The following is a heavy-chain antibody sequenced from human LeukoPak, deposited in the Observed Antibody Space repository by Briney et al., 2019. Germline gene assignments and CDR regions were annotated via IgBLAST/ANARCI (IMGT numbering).Heavy chain of an antibody. CDR1: GSHFTTYW. CDR3: ARSLPGTMLRGYGMDV. J-gene: IGHJ6*02. D-gene: IGHD3-10*01. Sequence: KPGGSRQISGQGSGSHFTTYWIGGAGRRPGKGVELMGIIYPGDYDTRDNPSWQGQVTISADKSISTAYLQWSSLKASDTAIYYCARSLPGTMLRGYGMDVWGQGTTVTVSS. V-gene: IGHV5-51*01. CDR2: IYPGDYDT.